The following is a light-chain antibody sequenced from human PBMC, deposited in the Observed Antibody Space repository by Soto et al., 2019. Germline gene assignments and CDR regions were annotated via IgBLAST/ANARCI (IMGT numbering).Light chain of an antibody. CDR2: AAS. CDR3: QQLNSYPQA. CDR1: QGISSF. Sequence: DIQLTQSPSFLSASVGDRVTITCRTSQGISSFLAWYQQQPGKAPKLLIYAASTLQSGVPSRFSGSGSGTDFTLTISSLQPEDFATYYCQQLNSYPQAFGPGTKVDMK. V-gene: IGKV1-9*01. J-gene: IGKJ3*01.